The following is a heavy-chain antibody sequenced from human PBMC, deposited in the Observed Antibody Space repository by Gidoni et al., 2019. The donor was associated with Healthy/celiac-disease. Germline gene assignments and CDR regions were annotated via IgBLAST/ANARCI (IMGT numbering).Heavy chain of an antibody. CDR1: GYTFTGYY. CDR2: INPNSGGT. J-gene: IGHJ4*02. V-gene: IGHV1-2*02. Sequence: QVQLVQSGAEVKKPGASVKVSCKASGYTFTGYYMHWVRQAPGQGLEWMGWINPNSGGTNYAQKFQGRVTMTRDTSISTAYMELSRLRSDDTAVYYCARAEIVALPEIVVVPAAIWGQGTLVTVSS. D-gene: IGHD2-2*01. CDR3: ARAEIVALPEIVVVPAAI.